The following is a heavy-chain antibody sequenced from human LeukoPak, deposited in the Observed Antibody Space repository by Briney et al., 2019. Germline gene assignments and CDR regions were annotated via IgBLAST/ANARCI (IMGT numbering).Heavy chain of an antibody. D-gene: IGHD3-3*01. J-gene: IGHJ5*02. V-gene: IGHV3-23*01. CDR2: ISGSGGST. CDR3: AKHSPYNTLLRFLGLNWFDP. Sequence: GGSLRLSCAASGFTFSSYAMTWVRQAPGKGLEWVSAISGSGGSTYYADSVKGRFTISRDNSKNTLYLQMNSLRAEDTAVYYCAKHSPYNTLLRFLGLNWFDPWGQGTPVTVSS. CDR1: GFTFSSYA.